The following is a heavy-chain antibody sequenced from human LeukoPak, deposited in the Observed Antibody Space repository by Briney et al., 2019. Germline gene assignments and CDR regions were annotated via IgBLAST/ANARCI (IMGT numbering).Heavy chain of an antibody. CDR2: INHSGST. V-gene: IGHV4-34*01. D-gene: IGHD3-10*01. CDR1: GGSFSGYY. J-gene: IGHJ5*02. CDR3: ARRYSGSYYHWFDP. Sequence: PSETLSLTCAVYGGSFSGYYWSWIRQPPGKGLEWIGEINHSGSTNYNPSLKSRVTISIDTSKNQFSLKLSPVTAADKAVYYCARRYSGSYYHWFDPWGQGTLVTVSS.